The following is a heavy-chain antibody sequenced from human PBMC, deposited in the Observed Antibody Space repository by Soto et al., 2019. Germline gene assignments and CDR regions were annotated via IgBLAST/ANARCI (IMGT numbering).Heavy chain of an antibody. Sequence: QVQLVQSGAEVRKPGSSVKVSCKISGGTFTNYVISWLRQAPGQGLEWMGGLIPIFGAANLAQKFQCIVTITADEYTSTVNLGSSSLTSEDTAVYDCARGRSSPNFDPWGQGTLVTVSS. D-gene: IGHD6-6*01. J-gene: IGHJ5*02. V-gene: IGHV1-69*01. CDR3: ARGRSSPNFDP. CDR1: GGTFTNYV. CDR2: LIPIFGAA.